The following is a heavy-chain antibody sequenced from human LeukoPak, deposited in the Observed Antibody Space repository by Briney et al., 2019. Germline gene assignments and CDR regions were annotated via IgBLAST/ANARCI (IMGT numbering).Heavy chain of an antibody. CDR1: GFTFSSYW. V-gene: IGHV3-7*03. J-gene: IGHJ4*02. CDR3: ARDLPLYCSGGSCYSDY. D-gene: IGHD2-15*01. CDR2: IKQDGSEK. Sequence: GGSLRLSCAASGFTFSSYWMTWVRQAPGKGLEWVANIKQDGSEKYYVDSVKGRFTISRDNAKNSLYLQMNSLRAEDTALYYCARDLPLYCSGGSCYSDYWGQGTLVTVSS.